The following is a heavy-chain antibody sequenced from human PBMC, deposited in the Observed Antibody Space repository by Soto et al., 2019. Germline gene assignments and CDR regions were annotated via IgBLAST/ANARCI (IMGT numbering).Heavy chain of an antibody. D-gene: IGHD3-16*01. CDR1: GRSMSSNY. CDR3: ASYRGALYFES. CDR2: DFNDGP. J-gene: IGHJ4*02. Sequence: PSETLSLTWSVSGRSMSSNYWRWIRQSPDKGLEWLGYDFNDGPDYHPTLGGRVSMSVETSKSQFSLKLTSETVADTAVYYCASYRGALYFESWGPGILVTVSS. V-gene: IGHV4-59*01.